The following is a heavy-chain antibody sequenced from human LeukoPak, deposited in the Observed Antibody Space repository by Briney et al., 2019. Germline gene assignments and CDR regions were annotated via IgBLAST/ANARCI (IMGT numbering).Heavy chain of an antibody. V-gene: IGHV4-59*01. J-gene: IGHJ4*02. CDR1: GGSISSYY. CDR3: ARGSMVRGVTLDY. D-gene: IGHD3-10*01. CDR2: IYYSGST. Sequence: SETLSLTCTVSGGSISSYYWSWIRQPPGKGLEWIGYIYYSGSTNYNPSLKSRVTISVDTSKNQFSLKLSSMTAADTAVYYCARGSMVRGVTLDYWGQGTLVTVSS.